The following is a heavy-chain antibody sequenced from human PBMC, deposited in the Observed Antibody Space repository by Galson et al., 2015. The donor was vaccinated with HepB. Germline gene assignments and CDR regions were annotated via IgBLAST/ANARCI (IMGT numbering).Heavy chain of an antibody. V-gene: IGHV3-49*03. J-gene: IGHJ2*01. Sequence: SLRLSCAASGFTFGDYAMSWFRQAPGKGLEWVGFIRSKAYGGTTEYAASVKGRFTISRDDSKSIAYLQMNSLKTEDTAVYYCTRDHAFNRSYWYFDLWGRGTLVTVSS. CDR1: GFTFGDYA. D-gene: IGHD1-14*01. CDR2: IRSKAYGGTT. CDR3: TRDHAFNRSYWYFDL.